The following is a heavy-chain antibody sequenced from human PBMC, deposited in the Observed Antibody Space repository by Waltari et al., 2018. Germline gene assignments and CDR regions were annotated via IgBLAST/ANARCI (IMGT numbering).Heavy chain of an antibody. Sequence: QVQLQESGPGLVKPSETLSLTCTVSGGSIRSYYWSWIRQPPGKGLEWIGYIYYSGSTNYNPSLKSRVTISVDTSKNQFSLKLSSVTAADTAVYYCARASGAARPYYFDYWGQGTLVTVSS. J-gene: IGHJ4*02. V-gene: IGHV4-59*01. CDR3: ARASGAARPYYFDY. CDR2: IYYSGST. CDR1: GGSIRSYY. D-gene: IGHD6-6*01.